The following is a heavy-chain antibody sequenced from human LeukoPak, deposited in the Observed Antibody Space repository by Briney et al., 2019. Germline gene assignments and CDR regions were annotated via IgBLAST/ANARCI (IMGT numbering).Heavy chain of an antibody. D-gene: IGHD3-22*01. CDR2: ISYDGSNK. J-gene: IGHJ3*02. CDR3: ARDLLSFPDYDSSDGGFDI. Sequence: PGGSLRLSCAASGFTFSSYAMHWVRQAPGKGLEWVAVISYDGSNKYYADSVKGRFTISRDNSKNTLYLQMNSLRAEDTAVYYCARDLLSFPDYDSSDGGFDIWSQGTMVTVSS. CDR1: GFTFSSYA. V-gene: IGHV3-30-3*01.